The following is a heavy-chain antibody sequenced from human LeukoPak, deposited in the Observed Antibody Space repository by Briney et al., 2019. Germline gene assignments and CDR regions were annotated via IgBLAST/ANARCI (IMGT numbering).Heavy chain of an antibody. Sequence: GGSLRLSCAASGFTFSSYAMGWVRQAPGKGLEWVSAISGSAGSTYYADSVKGRFTISRDNSKNSLYLQMNSLRAEDTAVYYCARDPPLPSRDDYYYYYGMDVWGQGTTVTVSS. D-gene: IGHD2-2*01. CDR1: GFTFSSYA. J-gene: IGHJ6*02. CDR3: ARDPPLPSRDDYYYYYGMDV. CDR2: ISGSAGST. V-gene: IGHV3-23*01.